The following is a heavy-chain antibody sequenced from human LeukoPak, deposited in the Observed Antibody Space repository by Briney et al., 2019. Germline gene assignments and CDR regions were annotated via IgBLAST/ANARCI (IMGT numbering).Heavy chain of an antibody. CDR3: ANEYHYGSGSPSYY. V-gene: IGHV3-30*02. Sequence: PGGSLRLSCAASGFTFSSYGMHWVRQAPGKGLEWVAFIRYDGSNKYYADSVKGRFTISRDNSKNALYLQMNSLRAEDTAVYYCANEYHYGSGSPSYYWGQGTLVTVSS. D-gene: IGHD3-10*01. J-gene: IGHJ4*02. CDR2: IRYDGSNK. CDR1: GFTFSSYG.